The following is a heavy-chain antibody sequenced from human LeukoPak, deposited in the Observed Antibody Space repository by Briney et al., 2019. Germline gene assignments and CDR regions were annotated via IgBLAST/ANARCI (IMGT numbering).Heavy chain of an antibody. CDR3: AREWLPDAFDI. Sequence: SETLSLTGTVSGGSISSYYWSWIRQPAGKGLEWIGRIYTSGSTNYNPSLKSRVTMSVDTSKNQSSLKLSSVTAADTAVHYCAREWLPDAFDIWGQGTMVTVSS. CDR2: IYTSGST. CDR1: GGSISSYY. V-gene: IGHV4-4*07. D-gene: IGHD5-12*01. J-gene: IGHJ3*02.